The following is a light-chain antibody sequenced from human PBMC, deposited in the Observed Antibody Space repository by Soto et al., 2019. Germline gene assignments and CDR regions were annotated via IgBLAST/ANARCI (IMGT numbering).Light chain of an antibody. Sequence: QSVLTQPPSVSAAPGQKVTISCSGSSCNIGNNYVSCYQQYPGTAPTLLIYDNNKRPSAIPDRFSGSKSSTSATLVIICVQTGDEADYYCGTWYSSLSAYVFGTGTKVTVL. CDR1: SCNIGNNY. V-gene: IGLV1-51*01. J-gene: IGLJ1*01. CDR2: DNN. CDR3: GTWYSSLSAYV.